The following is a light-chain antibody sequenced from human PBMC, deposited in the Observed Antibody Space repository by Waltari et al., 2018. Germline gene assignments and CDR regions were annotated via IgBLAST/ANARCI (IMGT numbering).Light chain of an antibody. CDR3: LLSLGTDIRL. Sequence: QPVVTQEPSFAVSPAGTATLTFAFRSSSVSPSYHPRRYQQTPGQSPRTLIHNPNIRSSGVPDRFSGSILGNKAALTITGAQADDESDYYCLLSLGTDIRLFGGGTKLTVL. CDR1: SSSVSPSYH. CDR2: NPN. J-gene: IGLJ2*01. V-gene: IGLV8-61*01.